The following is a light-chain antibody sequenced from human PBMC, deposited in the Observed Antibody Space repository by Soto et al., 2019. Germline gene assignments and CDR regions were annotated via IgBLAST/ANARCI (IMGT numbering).Light chain of an antibody. Sequence: EIVLTQSPGTLSLSPGERATLSCRASQSVSSDYLAWYQQKPGQAPRLLIYGASSRATGIPDRFSGSGSGTDFTLTISILEPEDCAVYSCQQYGSSPLTFGGGTKVEIK. CDR2: GAS. CDR1: QSVSSDY. CDR3: QQYGSSPLT. V-gene: IGKV3-20*01. J-gene: IGKJ4*01.